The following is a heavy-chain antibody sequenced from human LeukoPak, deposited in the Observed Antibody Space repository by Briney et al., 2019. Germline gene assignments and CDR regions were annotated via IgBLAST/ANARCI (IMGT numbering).Heavy chain of an antibody. J-gene: IGHJ4*02. Sequence: PGGSLRLSCAASGFTFSSYAMHWVRQAPGKGLEWVAVISYDGSNKYYADSVKGRFTISRDNSKNTLYLQMNSLRAEDTAVYYCARDRQRYCSSTSCYVFGYWGQGTLVTASS. CDR1: GFTFSSYA. CDR2: ISYDGSNK. CDR3: ARDRQRYCSSTSCYVFGY. D-gene: IGHD2-2*01. V-gene: IGHV3-30-3*01.